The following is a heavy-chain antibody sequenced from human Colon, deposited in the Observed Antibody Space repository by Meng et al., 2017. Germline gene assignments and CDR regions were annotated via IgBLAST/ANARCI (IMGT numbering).Heavy chain of an antibody. CDR1: GFSISSGYY. J-gene: IGHJ4*02. D-gene: IGHD3-10*01. Sequence: GSLRLSCTVSGFSISSGYYWGWIRQPPGKGLEWIGSGFHSGRTYFNPSLKSRVTMSLDTSKNQFSLKLNSVTAADTAVYYCVRESTSRPGSPPHFWGQGTLVTVSS. V-gene: IGHV4-38-2*02. CDR3: VRESTSRPGSPPHF. CDR2: GFHSGRT.